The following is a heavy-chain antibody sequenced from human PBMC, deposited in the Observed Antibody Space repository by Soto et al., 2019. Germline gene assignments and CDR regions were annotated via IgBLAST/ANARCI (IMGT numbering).Heavy chain of an antibody. CDR1: GGSISSGDYY. D-gene: IGHD4-4*01. CDR3: ARDLQSDVAFDI. V-gene: IGHV4-30-4*01. CDR2: IYYSGST. J-gene: IGHJ3*02. Sequence: QVQLQESGPGLVKPSQTLSLTCTVSGGSISSGDYYWSWIRQPPGKGLEWIGYIYYSGSTYYNPSLKSRVXIXVXXSKNQFSLKLSSVTAADTAVYYCARDLQSDVAFDIWGQGTMVTVSS.